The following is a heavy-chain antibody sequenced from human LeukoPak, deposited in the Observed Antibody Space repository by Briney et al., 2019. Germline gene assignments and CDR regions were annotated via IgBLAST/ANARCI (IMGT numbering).Heavy chain of an antibody. V-gene: IGHV1-46*01. Sequence: ASVKVSCKASVYIFITYYIHWVRQAPGHGLEWMGIVNPSVGTTTYAKKFQGRVSITRDMSTNTVYMELSSLRSEDTAVYHCARDKFYYGSGSYSGYYMDVWGKGTTVTISS. CDR1: VYIFITYY. J-gene: IGHJ6*03. CDR3: ARDKFYYGSGSYSGYYMDV. CDR2: VNPSVGTT. D-gene: IGHD3-10*01.